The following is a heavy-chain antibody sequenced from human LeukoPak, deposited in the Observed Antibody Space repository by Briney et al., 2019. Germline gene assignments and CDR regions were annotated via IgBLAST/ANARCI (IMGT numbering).Heavy chain of an antibody. Sequence: GGSLRLSCAASGFSFSTYSMNWVRQAPGKGLEWVSSISNTDTYIYYADSVKGRFTISRDNAKNSPYLQMNSLRAEDTAVYYCATTRGLWWFNPWGQGTLVTVSS. CDR1: GFSFSTYS. V-gene: IGHV3-21*01. J-gene: IGHJ5*02. CDR3: ATTRGLWWFNP. CDR2: ISNTDTYI. D-gene: IGHD3-10*01.